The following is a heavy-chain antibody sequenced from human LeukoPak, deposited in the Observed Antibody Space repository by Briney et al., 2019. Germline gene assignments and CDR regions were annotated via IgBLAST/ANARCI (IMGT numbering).Heavy chain of an antibody. CDR2: ISDDGSDQ. Sequence: GGSLRLSCVASGFDFSDYGMHWVRQAPGKGLEWVSLISDDGSDQYYAESVKGRFSISRDNSKNTLYLQMTSLRPDDTAVYFCAQRVPAPLFHNWGQGTLVTVSS. D-gene: IGHD2-2*01. CDR1: GFDFSDYG. CDR3: AQRVPAPLFHN. V-gene: IGHV3-30*18. J-gene: IGHJ4*02.